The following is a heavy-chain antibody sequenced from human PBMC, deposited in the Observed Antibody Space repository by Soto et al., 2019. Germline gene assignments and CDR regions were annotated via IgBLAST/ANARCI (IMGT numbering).Heavy chain of an antibody. CDR2: IYWEDSK. D-gene: IGHD1-26*01. J-gene: IGHJ4*02. Sequence: QITLKESGPTLVKPTQTLTLTCTFSGFSLTTDRVGVGWIRQPPGEALEWLAVIYWEDSKTYRPSLESRLTITKDTSKHQVALTMTNMDSLHTATYYCAHAYGGRSLYWGQGTLVTVSS. CDR1: GFSLTTDRVG. CDR3: AHAYGGRSLY. V-gene: IGHV2-5*02.